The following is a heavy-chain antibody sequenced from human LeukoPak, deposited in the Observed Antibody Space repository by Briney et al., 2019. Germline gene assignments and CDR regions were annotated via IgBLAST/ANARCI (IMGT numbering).Heavy chain of an antibody. Sequence: SVRVSCKASGGTFSSYAISWVRQAPGQGLEWMGGIIPIFGTANYAQKFQGRVTITADESTSTAYMELSSLRSEDTAVYYCASCSGGSCYPMGIGYWGQGTLVTVSS. V-gene: IGHV1-69*13. CDR2: IIPIFGTA. D-gene: IGHD2-15*01. CDR3: ASCSGGSCYPMGIGY. J-gene: IGHJ4*02. CDR1: GGTFSSYA.